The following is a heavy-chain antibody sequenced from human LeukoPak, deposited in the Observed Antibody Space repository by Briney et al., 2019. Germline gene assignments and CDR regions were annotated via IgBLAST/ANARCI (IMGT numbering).Heavy chain of an antibody. J-gene: IGHJ5*02. CDR2: FDAEQGEI. V-gene: IGHV1-24*01. Sequence: EASVKVSCKVSGDSLTELSMHWVRQAPGQGLEWMGGFDAEQGEIIYAQEFQGRVTMTEGTSTNTAYMELSSLTSADTAVYYCATDSRYFDTNRYFDPWGQGTLITVSS. CDR1: GDSLTELS. CDR3: ATDSRYFDTNRYFDP. D-gene: IGHD3-22*01.